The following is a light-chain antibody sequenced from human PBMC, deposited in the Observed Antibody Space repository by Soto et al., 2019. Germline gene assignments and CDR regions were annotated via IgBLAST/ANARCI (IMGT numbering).Light chain of an antibody. V-gene: IGLV1-40*01. Sequence: QSVLTQPPSVSGAPGQRVTISCTGSSSNIGAGFDVHWYQQFPGTAPKLLIYGNNNRPSGVPDRFSGSKSGTSASLAITGLQAEDEADYYCQSYDSALSGSNWVFGGGTKVTVL. CDR2: GNN. CDR1: SSNIGAGFD. CDR3: QSYDSALSGSNWV. J-gene: IGLJ3*02.